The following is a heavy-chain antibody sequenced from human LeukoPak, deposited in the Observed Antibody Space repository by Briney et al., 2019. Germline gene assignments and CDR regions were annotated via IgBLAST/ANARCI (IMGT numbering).Heavy chain of an antibody. J-gene: IGHJ4*02. V-gene: IGHV3-30*02. D-gene: IGHD3-22*01. Sequence: GGSLRLSCAASGFTFTSYGMHWVRQAPGKGLEWVAFIQYDGSNKYYADSVKGRFTISRDNSKNTLYLQMNRLRAEDTAVYYCAKGRFNYDDSGYSSFYHWGQGTLVTVSS. CDR2: IQYDGSNK. CDR3: AKGRFNYDDSGYSSFYH. CDR1: GFTFTSYG.